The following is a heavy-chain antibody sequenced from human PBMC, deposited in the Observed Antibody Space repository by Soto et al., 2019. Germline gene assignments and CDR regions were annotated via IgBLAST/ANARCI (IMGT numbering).Heavy chain of an antibody. J-gene: IGHJ5*02. Sequence: SETLSLTCTVSGGSISSYYWSWIRQPPGKGLEWIGYIYYSGSTNYNPSLKSRVTISVDTSKNQFSLKLSSVTAADTALYYCARLFSSGYLGNWFDPWGQGTLVTVSS. D-gene: IGHD3-22*01. CDR3: ARLFSSGYLGNWFDP. CDR2: IYYSGST. CDR1: GGSISSYY. V-gene: IGHV4-59*08.